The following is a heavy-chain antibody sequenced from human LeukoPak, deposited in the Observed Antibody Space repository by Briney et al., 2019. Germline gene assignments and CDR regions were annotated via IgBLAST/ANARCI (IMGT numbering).Heavy chain of an antibody. CDR3: GRRTSYDTLTGYTCWYFGL. J-gene: IGHJ2*01. Sequence: PSETLSLTCTVSGGSISSYYWSWIRQPPGRGLEWIGYTSYSGGTDYNPSLRSRVTLSVDTSKNQVSLKLSSLTAAATAVYYRGRRTSYDTLTGYTCWYFGLWGRGTLVTVSS. CDR1: GGSISSYY. CDR2: TSYSGGT. V-gene: IGHV4-59*01. D-gene: IGHD3-9*01.